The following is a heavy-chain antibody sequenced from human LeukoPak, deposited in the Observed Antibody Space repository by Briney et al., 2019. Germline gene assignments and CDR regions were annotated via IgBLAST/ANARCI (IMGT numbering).Heavy chain of an antibody. CDR3: TKVKGWYGEGFFDY. D-gene: IGHD6-19*01. Sequence: GGSLRLSCAASGFTFSSNYMSWVRQPAGKGLEWVSVLYSGGATFYADSVKGRFTISRDTSKNTLYLQMNDLRADDTAVYYCTKVKGWYGEGFFDYWGQGTLVTVSS. CDR1: GFTFSSNY. CDR2: LYSGGAT. V-gene: IGHV3-53*01. J-gene: IGHJ4*02.